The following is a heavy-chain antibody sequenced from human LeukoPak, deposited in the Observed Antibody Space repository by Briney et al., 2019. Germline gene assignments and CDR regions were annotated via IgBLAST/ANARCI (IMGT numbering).Heavy chain of an antibody. Sequence: GGSLRLSCAASGFTFSSYGMHWVRQAPGKGLEWVAFIRYDGSNKYYADSVKGRFTISRDNSKNTLYLQMNSLRAEDTAVYYCAKGGYSSTYFDYWGQGTLVTVSS. J-gene: IGHJ4*02. D-gene: IGHD5-12*01. CDR1: GFTFSSYG. V-gene: IGHV3-30*02. CDR2: IRYDGSNK. CDR3: AKGGYSSTYFDY.